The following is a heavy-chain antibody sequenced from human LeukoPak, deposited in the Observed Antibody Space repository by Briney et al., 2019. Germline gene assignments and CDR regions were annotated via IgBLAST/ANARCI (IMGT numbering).Heavy chain of an antibody. J-gene: IGHJ1*01. D-gene: IGHD4-17*01. Sequence: GGSLRLSCTASGFNFGDYAMNWVRQAPGKGLEWVSYISSSSSTIYYADSVKGRFTISRDNAKNSLYLQMNSLRAEDTAVYYCARVGLRGYFQHWGQGTLVTVSS. CDR1: GFNFGDYA. CDR3: ARVGLRGYFQH. CDR2: ISSSSSTI. V-gene: IGHV3-48*04.